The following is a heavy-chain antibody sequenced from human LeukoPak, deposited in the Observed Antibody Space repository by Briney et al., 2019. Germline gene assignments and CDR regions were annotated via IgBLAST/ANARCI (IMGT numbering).Heavy chain of an antibody. CDR3: ASARHGSGSPYDY. V-gene: IGHV1-69*04. J-gene: IGHJ4*02. D-gene: IGHD3-10*01. CDR1: GGTFSSYA. CDR2: IIPILGIA. Sequence: SVKVSCKASGGTFSSYAISWVRQAPGQGLEWMGRIIPILGIANYAQKFQGRVTITADKSTNTAYMELSSLRSEDTAVYYCASARHGSGSPYDYWGQGTLVTVSS.